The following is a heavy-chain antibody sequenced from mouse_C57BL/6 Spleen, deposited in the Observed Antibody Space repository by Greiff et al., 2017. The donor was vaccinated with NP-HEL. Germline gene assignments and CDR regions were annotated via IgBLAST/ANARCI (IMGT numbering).Heavy chain of an antibody. Sequence: QVQLQQSGAELARPGASVKMSCKASGYTFTSYTMHWVKQRPGQGLEWIGYINPSSGYTKYNQKFKDKATLTADKSSSTAYMQLSSLTSEDSAVYYCARDIYDGYFDYWGKGTTLTVSS. D-gene: IGHD2-3*01. CDR2: INPSSGYT. V-gene: IGHV1-4*01. CDR1: GYTFTSYT. CDR3: ARDIYDGYFDY. J-gene: IGHJ2*01.